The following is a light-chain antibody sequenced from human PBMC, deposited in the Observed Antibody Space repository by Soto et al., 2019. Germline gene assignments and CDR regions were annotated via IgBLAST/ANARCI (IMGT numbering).Light chain of an antibody. J-gene: IGKJ5*01. CDR1: QVIGNY. Sequence: DIHMTQSPSSLSASVVDIVTITCRASQVIGNYLAWYQQKPGKVPKLLIYGAYTLQSGVPSRFSGSGSGTDFTLTISSLQPEDVAIYYCQKYNSGLITFGQGTRLEIK. CDR2: GAY. V-gene: IGKV1-27*01. CDR3: QKYNSGLIT.